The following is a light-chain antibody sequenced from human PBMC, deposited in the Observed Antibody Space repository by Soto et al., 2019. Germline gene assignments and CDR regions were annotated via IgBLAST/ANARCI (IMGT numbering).Light chain of an antibody. V-gene: IGKV1-9*01. Sequence: DIQLTQSPSFLSASLGDRVTITCRASQGISSYLAWYQQEPGKAPKLLIYAASTLQSGVPSRFSGSGSGTEFTLTISSLQPEDFATYYCQQFNSYPHTFGQGTTLEIK. J-gene: IGKJ2*01. CDR3: QQFNSYPHT. CDR1: QGISSY. CDR2: AAS.